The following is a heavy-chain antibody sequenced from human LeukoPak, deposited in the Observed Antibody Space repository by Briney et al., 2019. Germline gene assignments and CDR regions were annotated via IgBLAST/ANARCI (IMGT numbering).Heavy chain of an antibody. CDR2: IYYSGST. V-gene: IGHV4-59*08. J-gene: IGHJ4*02. Sequence: SETLSLTCTVSGGSISSCYWSWIRQPPGKGLEWIGYIYYSGSTNYNPSLKSRVTISVDSSKNQFSLKLSSVTAADTAVYYCARLVGIAAAGTNFDYWGQGTLVTVSS. CDR3: ARLVGIAAAGTNFDY. D-gene: IGHD6-13*01. CDR1: GGSISSCY.